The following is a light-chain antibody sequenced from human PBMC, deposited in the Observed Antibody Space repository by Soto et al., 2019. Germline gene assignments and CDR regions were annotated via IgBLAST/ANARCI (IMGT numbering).Light chain of an antibody. J-gene: IGKJ4*01. Sequence: EIVMTQSPATLSVSPGERATLFCRASQNINNNLAWYQQKPGQAPRLLIYGAYTRATGIPATFSGSGSGTEFTLTISSLQSEDFAVYYCQQYNSWPPLTFS. CDR2: GAY. CDR1: QNINNN. V-gene: IGKV3-15*01. CDR3: QQYNSWPPLT.